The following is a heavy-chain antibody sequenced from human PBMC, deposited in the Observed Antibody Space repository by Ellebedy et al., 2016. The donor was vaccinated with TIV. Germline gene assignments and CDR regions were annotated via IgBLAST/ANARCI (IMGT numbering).Heavy chain of an antibody. CDR1: GFSFRSYW. J-gene: IGHJ6*02. CDR3: VKGAYSVPTVMAV. D-gene: IGHD3-16*01. CDR2: IYQDGGEQ. Sequence: GESLKISCEASGFSFRSYWMSWVRQAPGKGLEWVANIYQDGGEQHYVDSVKGRFTISRDNSKNTLDLQMNSLRAEDTALYYCVKGAYSVPTVMAVWGQGNMVNGFS. V-gene: IGHV3-7*01.